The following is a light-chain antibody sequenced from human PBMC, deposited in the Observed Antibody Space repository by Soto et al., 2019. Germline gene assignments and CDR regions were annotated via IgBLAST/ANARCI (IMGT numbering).Light chain of an antibody. V-gene: IGKV1-5*03. CDR1: QSISSW. CDR3: QQYNSFPLT. CDR2: KAS. J-gene: IGKJ4*01. Sequence: IQLTQSPSSLSASVGDRVTITCRASQSISSWLAWYQQKPGKAPKLLIYKASTLKSGVPSRFSGSGSGTEFTLTISSLQPDDFATYYCQQYNSFPLTFGGGAKV.